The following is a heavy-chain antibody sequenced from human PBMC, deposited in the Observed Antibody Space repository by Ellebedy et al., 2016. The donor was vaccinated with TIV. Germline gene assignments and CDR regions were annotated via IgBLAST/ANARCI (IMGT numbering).Heavy chain of an antibody. Sequence: AASVKVSCKASGYTLTSYGISWVRQAPGQGLEWMGWISAYNDNTNYAQKLQGRVTMTTDTSTSTAYMELRSLRSDDTAVYYCARDADGYSYGPSGYWGQGTLVTVSS. CDR3: ARDADGYSYGPSGY. CDR1: GYTLTSYG. J-gene: IGHJ4*02. V-gene: IGHV1-18*01. D-gene: IGHD5-18*01. CDR2: ISAYNDNT.